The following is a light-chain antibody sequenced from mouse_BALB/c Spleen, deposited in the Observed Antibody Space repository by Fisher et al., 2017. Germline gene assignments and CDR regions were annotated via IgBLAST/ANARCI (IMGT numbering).Light chain of an antibody. J-gene: IGKJ1*01. CDR3: QQRSSYPP. CDR1: SSVSY. CDR2: STS. Sequence: IVLTQSPAIMSASPGEKVTITCSASSSVSYMHWYQQKSGTSPKLLIYSTSNLASGVPARFSGSGSGTSFSFTINSMEAEDVATYYCQQRSSYPPFGGGTKLEIK. V-gene: IGKV4-57*01.